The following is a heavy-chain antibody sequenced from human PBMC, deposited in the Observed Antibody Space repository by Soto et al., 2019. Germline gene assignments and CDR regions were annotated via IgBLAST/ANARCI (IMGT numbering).Heavy chain of an antibody. Sequence: QVHLVQSGGEVREPGASVKVSCKASGYTLKNYGIGWVRQAPGLGPEWVGWIKVDNGDTKYAEKIQGRVTLTTDTSTSTAYMELRDLRSDDTALYYCARSRYYFDYWGQGTLVTVSS. CDR1: GYTLKNYG. CDR2: IKVDNGDT. V-gene: IGHV1-18*01. CDR3: ARSRYYFDY. J-gene: IGHJ4*02.